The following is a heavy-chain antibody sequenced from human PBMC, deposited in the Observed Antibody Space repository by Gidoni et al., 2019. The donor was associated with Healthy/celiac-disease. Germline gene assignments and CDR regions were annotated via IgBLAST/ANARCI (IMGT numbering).Heavy chain of an antibody. Sequence: QVQLQQWGAGLLKPSETLSLPCAVYGGSFSGYYWSWIRQPPGKGLEWIGEINHSGSTNYNPSLKSRVTISVDTSKNQFSLKLSSVTAADTAVYYCARVGWVTDYWGQVTLVTVSS. CDR3: ARVGWVTDY. CDR1: GGSFSGYY. V-gene: IGHV4-34*01. CDR2: INHSGST. J-gene: IGHJ4*02. D-gene: IGHD2-21*02.